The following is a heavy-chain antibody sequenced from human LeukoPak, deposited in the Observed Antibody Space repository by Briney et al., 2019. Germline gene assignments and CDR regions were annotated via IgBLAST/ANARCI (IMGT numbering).Heavy chain of an antibody. V-gene: IGHV4-39*01. J-gene: IGHJ4*02. D-gene: IGHD6-13*01. CDR2: IYDSGST. CDR1: GGSISSSSSY. Sequence: SETLSLTCTVSGGSISSSSSYWAWIRQPPGKGLEWIGSIYDSGSTYFNPSLKSRVTISVDTSRNQFSLNLSSVTAADTAVHFCAKHSGYSSSWLGYWGQGTLVTVSS. CDR3: AKHSGYSSSWLGY.